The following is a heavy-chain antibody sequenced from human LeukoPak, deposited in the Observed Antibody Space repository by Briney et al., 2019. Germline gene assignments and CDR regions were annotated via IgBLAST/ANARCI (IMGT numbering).Heavy chain of an antibody. CDR1: GFNFNDYY. CDR3: ARDGSGSTYYFDS. D-gene: IGHD1-26*01. Sequence: PGGSLRLSCAASGFNFNDYYMSWIRQAPGKVLEWLSLISNTGRSIYYADSVKGRFTISRDSGTSSVYLQMNSLRADATAVYYCARDGSGSTYYFDSWGQGTLVTVSS. V-gene: IGHV3-11*01. J-gene: IGHJ4*02. CDR2: ISNTGRSI.